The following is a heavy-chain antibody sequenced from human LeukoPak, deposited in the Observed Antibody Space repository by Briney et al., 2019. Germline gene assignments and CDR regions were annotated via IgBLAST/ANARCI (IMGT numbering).Heavy chain of an antibody. CDR3: AKDLAAGGYYYDMDV. CDR2: ISGSGGST. D-gene: IGHD3-16*01. Sequence: GGSLRLSCAASGFTFSTYAMSWVRQAPGKGPEWVSGISGSGGSTYYADSVKGRFTISRDNSKNTLYLQMNSLRAEDTAVYYCAKDLAAGGYYYDMDVWGQGTTVTVSS. V-gene: IGHV3-23*01. J-gene: IGHJ6*02. CDR1: GFTFSTYA.